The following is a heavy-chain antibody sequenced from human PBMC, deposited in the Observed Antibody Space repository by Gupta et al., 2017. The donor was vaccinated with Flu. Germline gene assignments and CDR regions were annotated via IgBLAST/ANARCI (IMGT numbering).Heavy chain of an antibody. CDR3: MGRSGVLLLN. D-gene: IGHD2-15*01. CDR1: GLTFSNYA. J-gene: IGHJ4*02. V-gene: IGHV3-23*01. CDR2: ISGGATTT. Sequence: EVQLLESGGGLVQPGGSLRLSCAASGLTFSNYAMSWVRQAPRKGLEGVSSISGGATTTSHTDSVKGRFAVSRDNSKNALYLQMNSLRAEDTAIYYCMGRSGVLLLNWGQGTLVAVSS.